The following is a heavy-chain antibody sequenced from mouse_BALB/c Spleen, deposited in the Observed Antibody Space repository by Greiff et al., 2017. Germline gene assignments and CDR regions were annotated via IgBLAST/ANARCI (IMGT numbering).Heavy chain of an antibody. V-gene: IGHV5-9*03. J-gene: IGHJ3*01. CDR3: ARSSYGGRDEAWFAY. D-gene: IGHD1-1*01. CDR2: ISSGGGNT. Sequence: DVMLVESGGGLVKPGGSLKLSCAASGFTFSSYTMSWVRQTPEKRLEWVATISSGGGNTYYPDSVKGRFTISRDNAKNNLYLQMSSLRSEDTALYYCARSSYGGRDEAWFAYWGQGTLVTVSA. CDR1: GFTFSSYT.